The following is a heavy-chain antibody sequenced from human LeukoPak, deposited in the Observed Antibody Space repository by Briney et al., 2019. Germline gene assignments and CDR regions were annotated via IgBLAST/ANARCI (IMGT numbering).Heavy chain of an antibody. D-gene: IGHD2-2*01. V-gene: IGHV1-69*04. CDR2: IIPILGIA. Sequence: GSSVKVSCKASRGTFSSYAISWVRQAPGQGLEWMGSIIPILGIANYAQKFQGRVTITADKSTSTAYMELSSLRSEDTAVYYCASVPHCSSTSCYDKDWFDPWGQGTLVTVSS. J-gene: IGHJ5*02. CDR1: RGTFSSYA. CDR3: ASVPHCSSTSCYDKDWFDP.